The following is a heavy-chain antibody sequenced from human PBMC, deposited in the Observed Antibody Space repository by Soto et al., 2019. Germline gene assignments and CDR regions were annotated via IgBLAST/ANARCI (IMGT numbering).Heavy chain of an antibody. CDR2: ISGSGGST. J-gene: IGHJ6*03. Sequence: GGSLRLSCAASGFTFSSYAMSWVRQAPGKGLEWVSAISGSGGSTYYADSVKGRFTISRDNSKNTLYLQMNSLRAEDTAVYYCAKVLPDFWSGYPDIYYYYYMDVWGKGTTVTVSS. D-gene: IGHD3-3*01. CDR1: GFTFSSYA. CDR3: AKVLPDFWSGYPDIYYYYYMDV. V-gene: IGHV3-23*01.